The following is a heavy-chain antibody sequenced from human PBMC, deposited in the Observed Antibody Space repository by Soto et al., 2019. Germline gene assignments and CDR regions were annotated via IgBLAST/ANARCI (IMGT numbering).Heavy chain of an antibody. D-gene: IGHD1-1*01. CDR2: ISSSGDYI. Sequence: VQLVESGGGLVKPGGSLRLSCAASGFGFSTFSINWVRQAPGKGLEWLSSISSSGDYIYYADSVKGRFTISRDNAKISVFLQMDSLRADDTALYFCARDRNNRKQGMDVWGHGAAVTFSS. J-gene: IGHJ6*02. V-gene: IGHV3-21*01. CDR1: GFGFSTFS. CDR3: ARDRNNRKQGMDV.